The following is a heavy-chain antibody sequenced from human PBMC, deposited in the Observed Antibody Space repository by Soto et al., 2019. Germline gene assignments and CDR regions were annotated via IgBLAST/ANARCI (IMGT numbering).Heavy chain of an antibody. D-gene: IGHD4-17*01. CDR1: GFTFSSYA. CDR3: AKVLTTMTRRAFDY. J-gene: IGHJ4*02. CDR2: ISDTGAGT. Sequence: EVQLLESGGGLVQPGGSQRLSCAASGFTFSSYAMSWVRQAPGKGLEWVSSISDTGAGTYYADTVKGRFTISRDNSKNTVYLQMNSLRAEDTALYYCAKVLTTMTRRAFDYWGQGTLVTVSS. V-gene: IGHV3-23*01.